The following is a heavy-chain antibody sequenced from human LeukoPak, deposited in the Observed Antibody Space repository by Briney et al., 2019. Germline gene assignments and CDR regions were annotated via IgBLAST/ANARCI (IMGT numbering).Heavy chain of an antibody. CDR2: IIPIFGTA. J-gene: IGHJ1*01. D-gene: IGHD3-22*01. Sequence: SVKVSCKAAGGTFSSYAISWGRQSPGQGLEWMGRIIPIFGTANYAQKFQGRVTITADKSTNTAYMELSSLRSEDTAVYYCATYYYDSSEEYFQHWGQGTLVTVSS. CDR1: GGTFSSYA. CDR3: ATYYYDSSEEYFQH. V-gene: IGHV1-69*06.